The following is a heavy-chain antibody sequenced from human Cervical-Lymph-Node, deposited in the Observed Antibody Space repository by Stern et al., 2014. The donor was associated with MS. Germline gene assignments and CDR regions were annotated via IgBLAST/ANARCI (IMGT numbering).Heavy chain of an antibody. CDR2: ISFDGRNK. J-gene: IGHJ4*02. Sequence: VQLVESGGGVVQPWRSLRLSCAASGFCISSYSLPWVRQAPGKGLEWVTAISFDGRNKYYADSVRSRFTISRDTSNNTLFLQMSTLRTEDTAVFYCASPPPFDFWGQGTLVAVSS. V-gene: IGHV3-30*14. CDR1: GFCISSYS. CDR3: ASPPPFDF.